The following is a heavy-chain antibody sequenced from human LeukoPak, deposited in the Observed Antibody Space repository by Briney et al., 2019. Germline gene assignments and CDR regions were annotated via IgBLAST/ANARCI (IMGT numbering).Heavy chain of an antibody. Sequence: ASVKVSCKASGYTFTSYYMHWVRQAPGHGLEWMGIINPSGGSTSYAQKFQGRVTMTRDTSTSTVYMELSSLRSEDTAVYYCARDVEYSSSLPNHDAFDIWGQGTMVTVSS. D-gene: IGHD6-6*01. V-gene: IGHV1-46*01. J-gene: IGHJ3*02. CDR1: GYTFTSYY. CDR2: INPSGGST. CDR3: ARDVEYSSSLPNHDAFDI.